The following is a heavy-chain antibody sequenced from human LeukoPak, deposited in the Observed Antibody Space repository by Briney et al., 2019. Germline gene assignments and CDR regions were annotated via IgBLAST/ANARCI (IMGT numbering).Heavy chain of an antibody. V-gene: IGHV3-23*01. CDR3: GRTTVGYSSGQKPAWPVDY. D-gene: IGHD5-18*01. CDR2: IFGSGGSP. CDR1: GFTFGSHA. J-gene: IGHJ4*02. Sequence: GGSLRLSCEASGFTFGSHAMYWVRQAPGKGLEWVAGIFGSGGSPHYADSVKGRFTISRDNSRNTVYLQINSLRADDTAVYYCGRTTVGYSSGQKPAWPVDYWGQGTLVTVSS.